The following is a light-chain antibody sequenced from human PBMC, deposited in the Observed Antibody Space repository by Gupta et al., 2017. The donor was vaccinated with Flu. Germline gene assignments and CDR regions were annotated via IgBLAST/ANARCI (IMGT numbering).Light chain of an antibody. Sequence: QSVLTQPPSVSGAPGQGITISCTGSSSNTGAGYDVNWYQHLQGKPPKLLIYGDTNRPSGVPARFSGSKSGTSASLAITGLQAEDEADYYCQSYETRLSGYVIFGGGTKLTVL. J-gene: IGLJ2*01. CDR2: GDT. CDR3: QSYETRLSGYVI. CDR1: SSNTGAGYD. V-gene: IGLV1-40*01.